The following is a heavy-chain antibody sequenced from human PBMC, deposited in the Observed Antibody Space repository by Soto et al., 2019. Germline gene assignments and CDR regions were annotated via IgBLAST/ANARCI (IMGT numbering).Heavy chain of an antibody. J-gene: IGHJ5*02. CDR2: MNPNSGNT. Sequence: ASVKVSCKGSGYTFTSYDINWVRQATGQGLEWMGWMNPNSGNTGYAQKFQGRVTMTRNTSISTAYMELSSLRSEDTAVYYCARGETYANWFDPWGQGTLVTVSS. CDR3: ARGETYANWFDP. D-gene: IGHD2-2*01. V-gene: IGHV1-8*01. CDR1: GYTFTSYD.